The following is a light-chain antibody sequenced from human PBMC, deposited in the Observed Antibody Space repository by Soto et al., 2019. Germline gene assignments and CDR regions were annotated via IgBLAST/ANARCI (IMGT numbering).Light chain of an antibody. CDR3: QHYTIRPLP. CDR1: QSVTSN. J-gene: IGKJ4*01. CDR2: GAS. V-gene: IGKV3-15*01. Sequence: GLKMSVGAVSLTQRERATLSCGASQSVTSNYLAWYQQKPGQAPRLLIYGASTRATGIPARFSGSGSGTEFTLTISSLQSEDFAVYYCQHYTIRPLPSAGGTK.